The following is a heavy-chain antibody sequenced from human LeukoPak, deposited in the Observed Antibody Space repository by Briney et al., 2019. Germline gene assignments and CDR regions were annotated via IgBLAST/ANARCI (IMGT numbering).Heavy chain of an antibody. CDR3: ASTSPSYSRRGFDY. D-gene: IGHD6-13*01. J-gene: IGHJ4*02. Sequence: GGSLRLSCAASGFTFSSYWMSWVRQAPGKGLEWVANIKQDGSEKYYVDSVKGRFTISRDNAKNSLYLQMNSLRAEDTAVHYCASTSPSYSRRGFDYWGQGTLVTVSS. CDR2: IKQDGSEK. CDR1: GFTFSSYW. V-gene: IGHV3-7*01.